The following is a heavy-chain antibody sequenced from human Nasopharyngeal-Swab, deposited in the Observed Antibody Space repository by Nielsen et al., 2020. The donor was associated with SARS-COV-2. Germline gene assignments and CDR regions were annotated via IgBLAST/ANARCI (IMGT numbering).Heavy chain of an antibody. CDR3: ARVDYGGNFGQNGFGVDDY. J-gene: IGHJ4*02. CDR2: ISAYNGNT. Sequence: ASVKVSFKASGYTFTSYVISWVRQAPGQGLEWMGWISAYNGNTNYAQKLQGRVTMTTDTSTSTAYMELRSLRSDDTAVYYCARVDYGGNFGQNGFGVDDYWGQGTLVTVSS. V-gene: IGHV1-18*01. CDR1: GYTFTSYV. D-gene: IGHD4-23*01.